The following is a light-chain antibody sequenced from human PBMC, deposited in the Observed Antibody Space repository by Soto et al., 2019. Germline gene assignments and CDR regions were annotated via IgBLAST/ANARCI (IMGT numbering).Light chain of an antibody. V-gene: IGLV2-14*01. CDR1: SSDVGRYEY. J-gene: IGLJ1*01. CDR2: EVI. Sequence: QSALTQPASVSGSPGQSITISCTGTSSDVGRYEYVSWYQQHQGKAPRLIIYEVINRSSGVSNRFSGSKSGNTASLTISGLQAEDEAVYYCSSYTTSTFLYVFGTGTKLTVL. CDR3: SSYTTSTFLYV.